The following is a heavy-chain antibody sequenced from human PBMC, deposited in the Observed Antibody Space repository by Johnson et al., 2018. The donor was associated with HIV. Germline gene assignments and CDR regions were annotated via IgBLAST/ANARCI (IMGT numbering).Heavy chain of an antibody. V-gene: IGHV3-30*14. D-gene: IGHD3-16*01. Sequence: VYLVESGGGVVQPGRSLRLSCAASGFTFSNYAIHWVRQAPGKGLEWVAVISYDESNKYYVDSVKGRFTVSRDNSKNTLSLQMNSLRAEDSALSFCASGVDAFDIWGQGTMVTVSS. J-gene: IGHJ3*02. CDR2: ISYDESNK. CDR3: ASGVDAFDI. CDR1: GFTFSNYA.